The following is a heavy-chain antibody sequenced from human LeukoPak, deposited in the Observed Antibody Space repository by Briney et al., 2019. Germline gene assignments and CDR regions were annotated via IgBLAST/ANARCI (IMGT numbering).Heavy chain of an antibody. Sequence: SETLSLTRTVSGGSISSDGYYWSWIPQHPGKGLEWIVRISTSGNINYNPSLKRRVAMSVGTSKNQFSLKLSSVTAADTAVYYCARGVYFVVWSGYYSVAFDIWGQGTMVTVSS. D-gene: IGHD3-3*01. CDR2: ISTSGNI. CDR3: ARGVYFVVWSGYYSVAFDI. J-gene: IGHJ3*02. CDR1: GGSISSDGYY. V-gene: IGHV4-61*02.